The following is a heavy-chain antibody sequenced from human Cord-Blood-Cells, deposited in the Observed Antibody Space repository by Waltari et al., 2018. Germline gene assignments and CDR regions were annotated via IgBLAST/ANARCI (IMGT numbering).Heavy chain of an antibody. CDR1: GGTFSSYA. D-gene: IGHD6-6*01. CDR2: IIPAVGTA. CDR3: ARASRKAGIGYYYIDMDV. V-gene: IGHV1-69*01. Sequence: QVQLVQSGAEVKKPGSSVKVSCKASGGTFSSYAISWVRQAPGQGLEWMGGIIPAVGTANNAQKCQGRITITAEESTSTAYMELSSLRSEDTAVYYCARASRKAGIGYYYIDMDVWGKGTTVTVAS. J-gene: IGHJ6*03.